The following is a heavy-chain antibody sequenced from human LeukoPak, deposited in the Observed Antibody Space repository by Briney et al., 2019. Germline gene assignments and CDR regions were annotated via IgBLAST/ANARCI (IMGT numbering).Heavy chain of an antibody. CDR3: ARGMGGSGSYYNLYYYYGMDV. J-gene: IGHJ6*02. V-gene: IGHV4-59*12. Sequence: PSETLSLTCTVSGGSISSYYWSWIRQPPGKGLEWIGYIYYSGSTNYNPSLKSRVTISVDTSKNQFSLKLSSVTAADTAVYYCARGMGGSGSYYNLYYYYGMDVWGQGTTDTVSS. D-gene: IGHD3-10*01. CDR2: IYYSGST. CDR1: GGSISSYY.